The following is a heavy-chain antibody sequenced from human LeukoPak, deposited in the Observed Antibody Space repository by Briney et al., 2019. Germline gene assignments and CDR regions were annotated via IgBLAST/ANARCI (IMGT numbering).Heavy chain of an antibody. V-gene: IGHV3-23*01. Sequence: GGSLRLSCAASGFTFNNYALSWVRQAPGKGLEWVSTISGSDTNTYYADSVKGRFTISRDISKNTLYLQMNSLRAEDTAVYYCAKGHYYGSGSLDYWGQGTLVTVSS. CDR3: AKGHYYGSGSLDY. CDR1: GFTFNNYA. CDR2: ISGSDTNT. J-gene: IGHJ4*02. D-gene: IGHD3-10*01.